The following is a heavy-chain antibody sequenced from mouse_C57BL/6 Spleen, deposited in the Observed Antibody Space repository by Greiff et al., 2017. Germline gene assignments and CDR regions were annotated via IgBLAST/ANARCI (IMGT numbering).Heavy chain of an antibody. CDR2: INPSNGVT. CDR1: GYTFTSYW. V-gene: IGHV1-53*01. D-gene: IGHD5-5*01. CDR3: ARWDYPGGLAY. J-gene: IGHJ3*01. Sequence: QVQLKQPGTELVKPGASVKLSCKASGYTFTSYWMHWVKQRPGQGLEWIGNINPSNGVTNYNEKFKGKATLTVDKSSSTAYMQLSSLTSEDSAVYYCARWDYPGGLAYWGQGTLVTVSA.